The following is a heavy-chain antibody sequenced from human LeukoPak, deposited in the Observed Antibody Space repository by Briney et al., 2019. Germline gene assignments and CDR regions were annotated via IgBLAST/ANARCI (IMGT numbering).Heavy chain of an antibody. D-gene: IGHD4-11*01. CDR3: ASWGATVTTSF. V-gene: IGHV3-21*01. Sequence: GGSLRLSCAASEFTFSSYTMNWVRQAPGKGLEWVSSMSSSSRYIYYADSVKGRFTISRDNAKNSLYLQMNSLRAEDTAVYYCASWGATVTTSFWGQGTLVTVSS. CDR1: EFTFSSYT. CDR2: MSSSSRYI. J-gene: IGHJ4*02.